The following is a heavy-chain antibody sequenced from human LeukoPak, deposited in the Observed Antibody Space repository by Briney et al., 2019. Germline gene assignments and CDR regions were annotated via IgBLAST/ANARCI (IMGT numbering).Heavy chain of an antibody. CDR1: GFTFSSYA. CDR3: AGSQYYYDSSGYSLDY. Sequence: GSLRLSCAASGFTFSSYAMSWVRQAPGKGLEWVSAISGSGGSTYYADSVKGRFTISRDNSKNTLYLQMNSLRAEDTAVYYCAGSQYYYDSSGYSLDYWGQGTLVTVSS. V-gene: IGHV3-23*01. CDR2: ISGSGGST. D-gene: IGHD3-22*01. J-gene: IGHJ4*02.